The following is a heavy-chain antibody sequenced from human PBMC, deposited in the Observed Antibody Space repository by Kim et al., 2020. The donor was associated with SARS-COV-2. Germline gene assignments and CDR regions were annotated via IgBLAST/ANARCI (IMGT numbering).Heavy chain of an antibody. V-gene: IGHV4-59*01. CDR1: GGPIRSSY. Sequence: SETLSLTCNVSGGPIRSSYWSWIRQAPGKGLEWIGYSYYSGGTKYNPSLNDRATISVDLSKNQFSLNLNSATAADTAVYFCARESTGWLTDSWGQGILVTVSS. D-gene: IGHD5-12*01. CDR2: SYYSGGT. CDR3: ARESTGWLTDS. J-gene: IGHJ5*01.